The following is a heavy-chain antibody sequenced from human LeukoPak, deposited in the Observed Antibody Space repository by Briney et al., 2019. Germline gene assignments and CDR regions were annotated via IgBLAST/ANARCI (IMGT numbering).Heavy chain of an antibody. CDR1: GGTFSSYA. CDR2: IIPILGIA. D-gene: IGHD3-3*01. CDR3: AIQVPSGILIDY. V-gene: IGHV1-69*04. J-gene: IGHJ4*02. Sequence: SVKVSCKASGGTFSSYAISWVRQAPGQGLEWMGRIIPILGIANYAQKFQGRVTITADKSTSTAYMELSSLRSEDTAVYYCAIQVPSGILIDYWGQGTLVTVSS.